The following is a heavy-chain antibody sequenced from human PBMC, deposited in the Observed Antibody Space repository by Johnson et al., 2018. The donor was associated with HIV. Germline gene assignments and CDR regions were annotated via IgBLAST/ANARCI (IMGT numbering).Heavy chain of an antibody. D-gene: IGHD3-16*01. V-gene: IGHV3-7*02. Sequence: VQLVESGGGVVQPGGSLRLSCAASAFTFSSYWMSWVRQAPGKGLEWVANIKQDGSDKYYVDSVKGRFTISRDNAKNSLYLQMNSLRAEDTAVYYCARGGSTAGFDIWGQGTMVTVSS. CDR1: AFTFSSYW. CDR2: IKQDGSDK. J-gene: IGHJ3*02. CDR3: ARGGSTAGFDI.